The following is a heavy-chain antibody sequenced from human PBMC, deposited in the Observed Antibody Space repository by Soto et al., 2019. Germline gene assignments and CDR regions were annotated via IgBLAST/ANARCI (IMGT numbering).Heavy chain of an antibody. Sequence: SLTCTVSGGSISSYYWSWIRQPPGKGLEWIGYIYYSGSTNYNPSLKSRVTISVDTSRNQFSLKLSSVTAADTAVYYCARDSGRDYRYYYYYYGMDVWGQGTTVTVSS. D-gene: IGHD4-4*01. CDR1: GGSISSYY. J-gene: IGHJ6*02. CDR2: IYYSGST. V-gene: IGHV4-59*01. CDR3: ARDSGRDYRYYYYYYGMDV.